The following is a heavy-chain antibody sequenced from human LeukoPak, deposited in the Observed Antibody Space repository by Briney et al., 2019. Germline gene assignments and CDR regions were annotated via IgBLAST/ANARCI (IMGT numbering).Heavy chain of an antibody. CDR1: GFTFSTYL. D-gene: IGHD1-1*01. J-gene: IGHJ4*02. CDR2: ISWNSGSI. CDR3: AKDVGHLERNPDS. Sequence: DPGGSLRLSCAASGFTFSTYLMHWVRQVPGKGPEWVSGISWNSGSIGYADSVKGRFTISRDNAKNALYLQMNSLRVEDTALYSCAKDVGHLERNPDSWGQGTLVTVSS. V-gene: IGHV3-9*01.